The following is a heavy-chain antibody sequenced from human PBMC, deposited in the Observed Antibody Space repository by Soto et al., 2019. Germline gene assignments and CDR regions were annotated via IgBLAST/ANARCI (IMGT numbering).Heavy chain of an antibody. CDR2: IYYSGST. D-gene: IGHD3-10*01. CDR3: ARVVRFSNYDYYYMDV. V-gene: IGHV4-59*01. J-gene: IGHJ6*03. Sequence: SETLSLTCTVSGGSISSYYWSWIRQAPGKGLEWIGYIYYSGSTNYNSSLKSRVTISVDTSKNQFSLKLSSVTAADTAVYYCARVVRFSNYDYYYMDVWGKGTTVTVSS. CDR1: GGSISSYY.